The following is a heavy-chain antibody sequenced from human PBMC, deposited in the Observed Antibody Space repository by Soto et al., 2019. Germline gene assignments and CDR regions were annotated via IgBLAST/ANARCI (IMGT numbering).Heavy chain of an antibody. CDR3: ARVYGDYLDY. V-gene: IGHV4-59*01. J-gene: IGHJ4*02. CDR1: GGSISSYY. Sequence: PSESLSLTCTVSGGSISSYYWSWIRQPPGKGLEWIGYIYYSGSTNYNPSLKSRVTISVDTSKNQFSLKLSSVTAADTAVYYCARVYGDYLDYWGQGTLVTVSS. D-gene: IGHD4-17*01. CDR2: IYYSGST.